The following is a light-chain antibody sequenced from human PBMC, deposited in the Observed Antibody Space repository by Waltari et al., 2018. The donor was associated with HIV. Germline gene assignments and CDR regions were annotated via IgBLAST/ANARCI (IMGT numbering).Light chain of an antibody. CDR2: EVT. CDR3: SSYGDSLRVL. Sequence: QSALTQPPSASGSLGQSVTISCTGSSSDIGAYDSVSWFQQHPRSAPKLLLYEVTRRPSSVSDRFSGSRSGSTALLTVAGLQPDDEATYFCSSYGDSLRVLFGGGTNVTVL. CDR1: SSDIGAYDS. V-gene: IGLV2-8*01. J-gene: IGLJ3*02.